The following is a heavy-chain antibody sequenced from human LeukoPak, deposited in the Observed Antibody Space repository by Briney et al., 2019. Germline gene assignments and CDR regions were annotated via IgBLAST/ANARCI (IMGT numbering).Heavy chain of an antibody. J-gene: IGHJ3*02. Sequence: PGGSLRLSCVASRFTFSSFSVSWVRQAPGKGLEWVANIKQDGSEKYYVDSVKGRFTISRDNAKNSLYLQMNSLRAEDTAVYYCARDDYGEPFDIWGQGTMVTVSS. D-gene: IGHD4-17*01. CDR1: RFTFSSFS. CDR2: IKQDGSEK. CDR3: ARDDYGEPFDI. V-gene: IGHV3-7*03.